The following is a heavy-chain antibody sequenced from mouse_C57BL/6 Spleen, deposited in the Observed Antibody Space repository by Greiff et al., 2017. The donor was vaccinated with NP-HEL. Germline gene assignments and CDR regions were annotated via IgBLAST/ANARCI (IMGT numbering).Heavy chain of an antibody. J-gene: IGHJ1*03. CDR2: INPSNGGT. V-gene: IGHV1-53*01. D-gene: IGHD4-1*01. CDR3: AREDWDVTRGYFDV. Sequence: VKLQQPGTELVKPGASVKLSCKASGYTFTSYWMHWVKQRPGQGLEWIGNINPSNGGTNYNEKFKSKATLTVDKSSSTAYMQLSSLTSEDSAVYYCAREDWDVTRGYFDVWGTGSTVTVSS. CDR1: GYTFTSYW.